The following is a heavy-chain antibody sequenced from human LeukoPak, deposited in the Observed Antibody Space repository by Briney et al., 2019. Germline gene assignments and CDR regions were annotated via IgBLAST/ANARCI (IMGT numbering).Heavy chain of an antibody. Sequence: GGSLRLSCAASGFTFSSYGMHWVRQAPGKGLEWVSAISGSGGSTYYADSVKGRFTISRDNSKNTLYLQMNSLRAEDTAVYYCAKLYYYDSSGYHYYYYYMDVWGKGTTVTISS. J-gene: IGHJ6*03. CDR2: ISGSGGST. CDR1: GFTFSSYG. D-gene: IGHD3-22*01. V-gene: IGHV3-23*01. CDR3: AKLYYYDSSGYHYYYYYMDV.